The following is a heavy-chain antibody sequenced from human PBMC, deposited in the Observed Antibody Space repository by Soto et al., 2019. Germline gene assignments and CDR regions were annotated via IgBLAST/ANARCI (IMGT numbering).Heavy chain of an antibody. D-gene: IGHD4-17*01. Sequence: EVQLVESGGGLVKPGGSLRLSCAASGFTFSNAWINCVRQAPGKGLERVGRIKSKTDGGTPDYVVPVKGRCTISRDDSKNTLYLQMDSLNTEYTAVYYCTTQISTVTYYFDYWGQGTRVTVS. J-gene: IGHJ4*02. V-gene: IGHV3-15*07. CDR2: IKSKTDGGTP. CDR3: TTQISTVTYYFDY. CDR1: GFTFSNAW.